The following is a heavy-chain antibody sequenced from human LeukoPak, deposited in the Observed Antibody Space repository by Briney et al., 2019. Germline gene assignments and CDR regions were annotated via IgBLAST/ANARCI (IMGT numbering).Heavy chain of an antibody. D-gene: IGHD3-10*01. Sequence: GGSLRLSCAASGFMFDDYGMSWVRQAPGKGLGWVSGINWNGGRTGYADSVKGRFTISRDNSKNALYLQLSSLRPEDTALYYCVKTMVVFGGLIRTDAFDIWGQGTMVTVSS. J-gene: IGHJ3*02. CDR1: GFMFDDYG. V-gene: IGHV3-20*04. CDR3: VKTMVVFGGLIRTDAFDI. CDR2: INWNGGRT.